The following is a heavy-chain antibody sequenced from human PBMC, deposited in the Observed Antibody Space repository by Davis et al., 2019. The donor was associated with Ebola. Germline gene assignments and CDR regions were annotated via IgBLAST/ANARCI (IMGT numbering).Heavy chain of an antibody. CDR1: GFTFSSYW. D-gene: IGHD5-12*01. V-gene: IGHV3-7*01. J-gene: IGHJ4*02. CDR3: ARVPIVATIRADY. CDR2: IKQDGSEK. Sequence: GESLKISCAASGFTFSSYWMSWVRQAPGKGLEWVANIKQDGSEKYYVDSVKGRFTISRDNAKNSLYLQINSLRDEDTAVYYCARVPIVATIRADYWGQGTLVTVSS.